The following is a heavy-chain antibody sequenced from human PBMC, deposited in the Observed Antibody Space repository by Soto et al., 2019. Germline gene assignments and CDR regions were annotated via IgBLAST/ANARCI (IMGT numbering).Heavy chain of an antibody. J-gene: IGHJ3*02. D-gene: IGHD1-20*01. V-gene: IGHV1-8*01. CDR1: GYPCTSYD. CDR2: MSPNTGTI. CDR3: ARDRPGIKTYEAFDI. Sequence: XSVKVSCRASGYPCTSYDINWVRHSTAQGPEWMGWMSPNTGTIVYAQKFQGRVTMTRNTSTSTAYMTLSSLRSEDTAVYYCARDRPGIKTYEAFDIWGRRTTVTVSS.